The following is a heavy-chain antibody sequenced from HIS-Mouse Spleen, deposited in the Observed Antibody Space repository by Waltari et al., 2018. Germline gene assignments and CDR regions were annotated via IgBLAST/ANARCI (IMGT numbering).Heavy chain of an antibody. CDR2: INHSGST. J-gene: IGHJ3*02. V-gene: IGHV4-34*01. D-gene: IGHD3-10*01. CDR3: ARGLYGSGSYYNAFDI. CDR1: GGSFSGYY. Sequence: QVQLQQWGAGLWKPSETLSLTCAVYGGSFSGYYWSWIRQPPGKGLEWIGEINHSGSTNYNPSLKSRVTISVDTSKNQFSLKLSSVTAADTAVYYCARGLYGSGSYYNAFDIWGQGTMVTVSS.